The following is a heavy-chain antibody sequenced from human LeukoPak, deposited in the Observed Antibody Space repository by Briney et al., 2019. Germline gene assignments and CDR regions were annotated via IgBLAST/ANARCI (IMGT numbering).Heavy chain of an antibody. J-gene: IGHJ5*02. D-gene: IGHD3-9*01. Sequence: PGGSLRLSCAASGFTFSSYAMSWVRQAPGKGLVWVLAISGSGGSTYYADSVKGRFTISRDNSKNTLYLQMNSLRAEDTAVYYCAKGVLRYFDWFDPWGQGTLVTVSS. CDR1: GFTFSSYA. CDR2: ISGSGGST. CDR3: AKGVLRYFDWFDP. V-gene: IGHV3-23*01.